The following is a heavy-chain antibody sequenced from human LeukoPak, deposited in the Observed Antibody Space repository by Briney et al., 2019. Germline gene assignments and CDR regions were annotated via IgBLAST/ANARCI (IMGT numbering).Heavy chain of an antibody. CDR3: SWDHTGKEDI. CDR1: GSTFSNYW. Sequence: PGGSLRLSCVVSGSTFSNYWIHWVRQAPGKGLVWVSRINPDGSRTDYADSVAGRFTISRDNAKNTLYLQMNSLRVEDTAVYYCSWDHTGKEDIWGQGTMVTVSS. D-gene: IGHD1-26*01. V-gene: IGHV3-74*01. J-gene: IGHJ3*02. CDR2: INPDGSRT.